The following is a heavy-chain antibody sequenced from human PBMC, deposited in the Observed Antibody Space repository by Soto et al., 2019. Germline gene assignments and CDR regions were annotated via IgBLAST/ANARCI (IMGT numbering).Heavy chain of an antibody. Sequence: PGGSLRLSCAASGFTFSSYAMHWVRQAPGKGLEWVAVISYDGSNKYYADSVKGRFTISRDNSKNTLYLKMNSLRAEDTAVYYCARGCSGGSCLPFDYWGQGTLVTGSS. CDR2: ISYDGSNK. V-gene: IGHV3-30-3*01. CDR1: GFTFSSYA. CDR3: ARGCSGGSCLPFDY. J-gene: IGHJ4*02. D-gene: IGHD2-15*01.